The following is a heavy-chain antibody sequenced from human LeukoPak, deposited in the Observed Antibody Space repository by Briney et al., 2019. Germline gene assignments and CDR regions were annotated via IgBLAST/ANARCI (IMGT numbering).Heavy chain of an antibody. CDR1: GFTFSGYW. J-gene: IGHJ6*04. CDR2: INEDGGEK. Sequence: GGSLRLSCAASGFTFSGYWMSWVRQSPGKGLEWVANINEDGGEKYYMNSVKGRFTISRDNAKNSLYLQMNSLRAEDTAVYYCAELGITMIGGVWGKGTTVTISS. V-gene: IGHV3-7*01. D-gene: IGHD3-10*02. CDR3: AELGITMIGGV.